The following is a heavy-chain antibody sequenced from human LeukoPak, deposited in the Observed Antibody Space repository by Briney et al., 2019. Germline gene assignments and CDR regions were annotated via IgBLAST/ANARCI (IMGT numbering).Heavy chain of an antibody. CDR1: GFTFSSYA. J-gene: IGHJ4*02. D-gene: IGHD6-13*01. V-gene: IGHV3-23*01. Sequence: PGGSLRLSCAASGFTFSSYAMSWVRQAPGKGLEWVSSISGSGGSTYYADSVKGRFTISRDNSKNTLYLQMNSLRAEDTAAYYCAKGLYSNSWYTTIDYWGQGTLVTVSS. CDR3: AKGLYSNSWYTTIDY. CDR2: ISGSGGST.